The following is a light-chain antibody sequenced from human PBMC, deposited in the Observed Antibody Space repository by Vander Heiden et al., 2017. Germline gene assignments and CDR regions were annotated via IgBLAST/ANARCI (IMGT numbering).Light chain of an antibody. V-gene: IGLV1-44*01. CDR2: DDD. CDR3: AAWDDSLNGLWV. J-gene: IGLJ3*02. Sequence: QSILTQPPAASGTPGQRVTISCSGTDSNIGTNAVDWYQQLPGRAAKLLIYDDDQRPAGDPDRFSGSRSVTSASLAISGLQSEDEADYYCAAWDDSLNGLWVFGGGTKLTVL. CDR1: DSNIGTNA.